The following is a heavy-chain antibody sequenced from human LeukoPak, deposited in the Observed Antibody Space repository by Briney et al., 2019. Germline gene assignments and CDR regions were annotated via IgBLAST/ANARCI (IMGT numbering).Heavy chain of an antibody. D-gene: IGHD1-14*01. Sequence: GGSLRLSCAASGFTFSSYGMHWVRQAPGKGLEWVAFIRYDGSNKYYADSVKGRFTISRDNSKNTLYLQMNSLRAEDTAVYYCARDQTEHARYYYYYMDVWGKGTTVTVSS. CDR3: ARDQTEHARYYYYYMDV. CDR1: GFTFSSYG. J-gene: IGHJ6*03. V-gene: IGHV3-30*02. CDR2: IRYDGSNK.